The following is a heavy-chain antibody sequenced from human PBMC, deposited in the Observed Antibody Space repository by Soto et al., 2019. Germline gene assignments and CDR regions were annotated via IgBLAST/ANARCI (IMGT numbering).Heavy chain of an antibody. CDR1: GYTFTSYA. V-gene: IGHV1-3*01. Sequence: ASVKVSCKASGYTFTSYAMHWVRQAPGQRLEWMGWINAGNGNTKYSQKFQGRVTITRDTSASTAYMELSSLRSEDTAVYYCARSSPRGIDNLDYWGQGTLVTVSS. CDR2: INAGNGNT. D-gene: IGHD1-20*01. CDR3: ARSSPRGIDNLDY. J-gene: IGHJ4*02.